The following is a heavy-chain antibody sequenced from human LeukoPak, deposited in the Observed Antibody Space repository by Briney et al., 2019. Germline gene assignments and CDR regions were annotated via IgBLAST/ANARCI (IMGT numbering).Heavy chain of an antibody. V-gene: IGHV2-70*11. D-gene: IGHD1-26*01. CDR1: GFSLSTSGMC. CDR2: IDWDDDK. CDR3: ARYSGSYYYFDY. J-gene: IGHJ4*02. Sequence: SGPTLVNPTQPLTLTCTFSGFSLSTSGMCVSWIRQPPGKALEWLACIDWDDDKYYSTSLKTRLTISKDTSKNQVVLTMTNMDPVDTATYYCARYSGSYYYFDYWGQGTLVTVSS.